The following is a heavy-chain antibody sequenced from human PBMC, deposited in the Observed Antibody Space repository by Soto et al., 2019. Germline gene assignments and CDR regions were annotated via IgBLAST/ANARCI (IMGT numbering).Heavy chain of an antibody. CDR1: GGTFSSYA. Sequence: QVQLVQSGAEVKQPGSSVKVSCKASGGTFSSYAISWVRQAPGQGLEWMGGIIPIFGTANYAQKFQGRVTITADESTSTAYMDLSSLRSEDTAVYYCTGESSGLYYFDYWGQGTLVTVSS. CDR2: IIPIFGTA. D-gene: IGHD6-19*01. V-gene: IGHV1-69*01. J-gene: IGHJ4*02. CDR3: TGESSGLYYFDY.